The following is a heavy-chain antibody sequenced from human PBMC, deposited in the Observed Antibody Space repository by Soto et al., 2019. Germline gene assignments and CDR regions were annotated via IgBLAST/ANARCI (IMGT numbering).Heavy chain of an antibody. CDR1: GDSVSSNSAA. CDR2: TYYRSKWYN. D-gene: IGHD6-6*01. J-gene: IGHJ5*02. V-gene: IGHV6-1*01. CDR3: ARGAQLVFGQYNGFDP. Sequence: PSQTLSRTCAISGDSVSSNSAAWNWIRQSPSRGLEWLGRTYYRSKWYNDYAVSVKSRITINPDTSKNQFSLQLNSVTPEDTAVYYCARGAQLVFGQYNGFDPWGQGTLVTVSS.